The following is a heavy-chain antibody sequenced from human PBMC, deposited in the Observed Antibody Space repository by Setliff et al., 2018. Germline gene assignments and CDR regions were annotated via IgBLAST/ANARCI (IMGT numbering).Heavy chain of an antibody. D-gene: IGHD1-26*01. Sequence: LRLSCAASGFTFSSYSMNWVRQAPGKGLEWVSSISSSSTYIYYADSVKGRFTISRDNAKNSLFLQMNSLRAEDTALYYCARALGVTNKPLDCWGQGTLVTVSS. CDR2: ISSSSTYI. J-gene: IGHJ4*02. V-gene: IGHV3-21*01. CDR3: ARALGVTNKPLDC. CDR1: GFTFSSYS.